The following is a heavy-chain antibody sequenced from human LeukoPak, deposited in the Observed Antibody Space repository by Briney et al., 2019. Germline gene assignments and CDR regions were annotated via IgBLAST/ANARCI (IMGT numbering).Heavy chain of an antibody. CDR2: ISWNSGSI. Sequence: GGSLRLSCAASGFTFDDYAMHWVRQAPGKGLEWVSGISWNSGSIGYADSVKGRFTISRDNAKNSLYLQMNSLRAEDTALYYCAKDISYGGNSGFCYYMDVWGKGTTVTISS. J-gene: IGHJ6*03. D-gene: IGHD4-23*01. CDR3: AKDISYGGNSGFCYYMDV. V-gene: IGHV3-9*01. CDR1: GFTFDDYA.